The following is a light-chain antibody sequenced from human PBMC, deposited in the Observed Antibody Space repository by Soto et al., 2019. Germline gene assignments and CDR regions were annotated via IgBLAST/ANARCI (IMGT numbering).Light chain of an antibody. Sequence: DIQMTQSPSSLSASVGDRVTITCRASQSISSYLNWYQQKPGKAPKLLIYDASTLQSGVPSRFSCSGSGTDFTLTISXLQPEDFAAYYCQQSYSTWTFGQGTKVDIK. CDR3: QQSYSTWT. CDR1: QSISSY. J-gene: IGKJ1*01. V-gene: IGKV1-39*01. CDR2: DAS.